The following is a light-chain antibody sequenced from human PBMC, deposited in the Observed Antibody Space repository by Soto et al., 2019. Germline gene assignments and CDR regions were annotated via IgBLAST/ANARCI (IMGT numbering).Light chain of an antibody. V-gene: IGKV3-20*01. Sequence: EIVLTQSPGTLSLSPGERATLSCRASQSVSSSYLAWYQQKPGQAPRLLIYGASSRATGIPDRFSGSGSETDFTLTISRLEPEDFAVYYCQQYGSSPLTFGQGIKLEIK. J-gene: IGKJ2*01. CDR1: QSVSSSY. CDR3: QQYGSSPLT. CDR2: GAS.